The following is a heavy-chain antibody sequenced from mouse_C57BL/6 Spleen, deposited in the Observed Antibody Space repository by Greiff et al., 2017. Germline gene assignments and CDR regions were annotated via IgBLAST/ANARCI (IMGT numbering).Heavy chain of an antibody. V-gene: IGHV1-18*01. CDR1: GYTFTDYN. D-gene: IGHD1-1*01. CDR3: ARGSSSGFDY. J-gene: IGHJ2*01. Sequence: VQLQQSGPELVKPGASVKIPCKASGYTFTDYNMDWVKQSHGKSLEWIGDINPNNGGTIYNQKFKGKATLTVDKSSSTAYMELRSLTSEDTAVYYCARGSSSGFDYWGQGTTLTVSS. CDR2: INPNNGGT.